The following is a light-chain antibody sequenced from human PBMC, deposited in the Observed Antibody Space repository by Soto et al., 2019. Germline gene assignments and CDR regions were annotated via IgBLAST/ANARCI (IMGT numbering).Light chain of an antibody. CDR3: QQYYSTPPYT. CDR2: WAS. V-gene: IGKV4-1*01. CDR1: QSVLYSSNNKNY. Sequence: IVMTQSPDSLAVSLGERATINCKSSQSVLYSSNNKNYLAWYQQKPGQSPKLLIYWASTRESGVPDRFSGSGPGTDFTLTISSLQAEDVAVYYCQQYYSTPPYTFGQGTKLEIK. J-gene: IGKJ2*01.